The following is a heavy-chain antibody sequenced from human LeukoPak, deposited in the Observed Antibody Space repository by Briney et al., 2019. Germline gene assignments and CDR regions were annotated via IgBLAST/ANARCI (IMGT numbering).Heavy chain of an antibody. CDR3: ARDRDGAQGGY. D-gene: IGHD4-17*01. CDR1: GYTFNTYY. Sequence: ASVKVSCKASGYTFNTYYIHWVRQAPGQGLEWMGIINPNGGSTNYAEKFLGRVTMTRDTSISTAYMVLSSLRSDDTAVYYCARDRDGAQGGYWGQGTLVTVSS. J-gene: IGHJ4*02. V-gene: IGHV1-46*02. CDR2: INPNGGST.